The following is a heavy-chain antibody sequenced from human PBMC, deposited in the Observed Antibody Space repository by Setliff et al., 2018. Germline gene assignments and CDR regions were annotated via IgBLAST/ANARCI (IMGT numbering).Heavy chain of an antibody. V-gene: IGHV1-3*01. CDR2: INAGNGDT. J-gene: IGHJ6*03. Sequence: ASVKVSCKASGYTFNTYDINWVRQATGQGLEWMGWINAGNGDTKFSQKFQDTITMTADTSASTAYMELSSLRSEDTAVYYCARGRSTYFIDVWGKGTTVTVSS. CDR3: ARGRSTYFIDV. CDR1: GYTFNTYD.